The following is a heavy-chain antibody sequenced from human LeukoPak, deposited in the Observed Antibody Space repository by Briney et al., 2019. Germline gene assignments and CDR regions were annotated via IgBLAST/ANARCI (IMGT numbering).Heavy chain of an antibody. V-gene: IGHV3-21*04. Sequence: PGGSLRLSCAASGFSFSSYTMNWVRQAPGKGLEWVATISSSSSYVYYAGSLKGRFTISRDNAKNSLYLQMNSLRAEDTAVYYCAREAYDSRGYSFDYWGQGTLVAVSS. D-gene: IGHD3-22*01. CDR2: ISSSSSYV. CDR3: AREAYDSRGYSFDY. CDR1: GFSFSSYT. J-gene: IGHJ4*02.